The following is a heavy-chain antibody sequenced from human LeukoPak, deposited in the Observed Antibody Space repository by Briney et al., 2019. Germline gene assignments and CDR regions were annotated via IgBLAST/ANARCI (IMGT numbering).Heavy chain of an antibody. D-gene: IGHD5-18*01. CDR3: ARDPVGYSYGYYFDY. J-gene: IGHJ4*02. V-gene: IGHV1-2*02. CDR1: GYTFTGYY. Sequence: ASVKVSFKASGYTFTGYYMHWVRQAPGQGLEWMGWINPNSGGTNYAQKFQGRVTMTRDTSISTAYMELSRLRSDDTAVYYCARDPVGYSYGYYFDYWGQGTLVTVSS. CDR2: INPNSGGT.